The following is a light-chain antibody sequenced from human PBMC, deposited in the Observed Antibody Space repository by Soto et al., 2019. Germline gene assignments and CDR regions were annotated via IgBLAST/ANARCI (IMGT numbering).Light chain of an antibody. CDR3: SSYTSSSTLVV. V-gene: IGLV2-14*01. Sequence: QSALTQPASVSGSPGQSITISCTGTSSDVGGYNYVSWYQQHPGKAPKLMIYEVSNRPSGVSNRFSGSKSGNTASLTISGLQDEDEADDYCSSYTSSSTLVVFGVGNKLTVL. CDR1: SSDVGGYNY. CDR2: EVS. J-gene: IGLJ2*01.